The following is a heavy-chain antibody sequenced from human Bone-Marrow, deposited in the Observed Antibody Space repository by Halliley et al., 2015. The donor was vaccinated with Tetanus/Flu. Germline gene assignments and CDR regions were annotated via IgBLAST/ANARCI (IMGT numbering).Heavy chain of an antibody. CDR2: IVVDGST. Sequence: SLRLSCAASGFTVSNDAMSWVRQAPEKGLECVSTIVVDGSTFYADSVKGRFTISRDNSKNTLYLQMDSLRAEDTAVYYCATALGHCVRSTCGYGMDVWGQGTTVTVSS. CDR1: GFTVSNDA. J-gene: IGHJ6*02. V-gene: IGHV3-23*01. D-gene: IGHD2-15*01. CDR3: ATALGHCVRSTCGYGMDV.